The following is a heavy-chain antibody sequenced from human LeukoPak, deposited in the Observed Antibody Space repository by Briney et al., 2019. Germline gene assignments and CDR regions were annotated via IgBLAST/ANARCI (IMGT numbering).Heavy chain of an antibody. Sequence: KSGGSPRLSCAASGFTFSSYWMSWVRQAPGKGLEWVANIKQDGSEKYYVDSVKGRFTISRDNAKNSVFLQMNSLRAEDTAVYYCVRVDNYSLDYWGQGTLVTVSS. CDR3: VRVDNYSLDY. V-gene: IGHV3-7*01. J-gene: IGHJ4*02. CDR2: IKQDGSEK. D-gene: IGHD2-21*01. CDR1: GFTFSSYW.